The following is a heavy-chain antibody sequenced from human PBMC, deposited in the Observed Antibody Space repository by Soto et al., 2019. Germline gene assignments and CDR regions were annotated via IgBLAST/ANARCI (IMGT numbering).Heavy chain of an antibody. CDR3: ARMFHNFEYYFDY. Sequence: GGSLRLSCAASGFTFNNYGMHWVRPAPGKGLEWVAVISYDGSNQYYADSVKGRFTISRDNSKNTLYLQMNSLRAEDTAVYYCARMFHNFEYYFDYWGQGTLVTVSS. D-gene: IGHD1-1*01. V-gene: IGHV3-30*03. J-gene: IGHJ4*02. CDR1: GFTFNNYG. CDR2: ISYDGSNQ.